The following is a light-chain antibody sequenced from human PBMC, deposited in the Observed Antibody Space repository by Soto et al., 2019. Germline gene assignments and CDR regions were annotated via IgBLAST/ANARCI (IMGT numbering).Light chain of an antibody. CDR1: QSISSW. V-gene: IGKV1-5*01. CDR3: QQYNSYPWT. CDR2: DVS. Sequence: DIQMTQSPSTLSASVGDRVTITCRASQSISSWLAWYQQKPGKAPKLLIYDVSSLESGVPSRFSGSGSGTEFTLAISSLQPDDFATDDCQQYNSYPWTFGQGTKVDIK. J-gene: IGKJ1*01.